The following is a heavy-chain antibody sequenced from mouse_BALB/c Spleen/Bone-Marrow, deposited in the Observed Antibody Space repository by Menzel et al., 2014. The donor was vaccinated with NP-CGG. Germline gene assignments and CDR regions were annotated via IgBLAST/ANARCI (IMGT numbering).Heavy chain of an antibody. CDR1: GFTFSSFG. J-gene: IGHJ2*01. CDR2: ISSDSGAI. Sequence: EVKLVESGGGLVQPGGSRKLSCAASGFTFSSFGMHWVRQAPEKGLEWIAYISSDSGAIFYADTVKGRFTISRDNPKNTLFLQKPSQRSGDTAIYFGKRGGTWEYFDYGGQGPTLPVPS. V-gene: IGHV5-17*02. CDR3: KRGGTWEYFDY. D-gene: IGHD4-1*01.